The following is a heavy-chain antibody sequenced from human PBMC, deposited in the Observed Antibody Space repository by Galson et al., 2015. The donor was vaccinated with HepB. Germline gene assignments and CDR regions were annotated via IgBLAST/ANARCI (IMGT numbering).Heavy chain of an antibody. CDR2: ISGNGGST. CDR3: ARDPSVPMVRGVRNYYYYGMDV. J-gene: IGHJ6*02. D-gene: IGHD3-10*01. Sequence: SLRLSCAATGFIFSSYAMSWVRQAPGKGLEWVSGISGNGGSTYYADSVKGRFTISRDNSKNTLYLQMNSLRAEDSAVYYCARDPSVPMVRGVRNYYYYGMDVWGQGTTVTVSS. V-gene: IGHV3-23*01. CDR1: GFIFSSYA.